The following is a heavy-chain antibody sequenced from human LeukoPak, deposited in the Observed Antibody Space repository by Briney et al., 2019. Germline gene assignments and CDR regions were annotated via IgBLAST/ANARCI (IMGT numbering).Heavy chain of an antibody. CDR2: IKTKSDGETA. CDR1: GFTFSSYA. V-gene: IGHV3-15*01. D-gene: IGHD3-10*01. CDR3: TTDFGGPAY. Sequence: GGSLRLSCAAFGFTFSSYAMSWVRQAPGKGLEWVGRIKTKSDGETADYAAPVKGRVTISRDDSKNTLYLQMHSLRAEDTGVYYCTTDFGGPAYWGQGTLVTVSS. J-gene: IGHJ4*02.